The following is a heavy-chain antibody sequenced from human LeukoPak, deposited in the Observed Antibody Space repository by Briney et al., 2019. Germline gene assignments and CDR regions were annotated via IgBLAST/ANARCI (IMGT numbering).Heavy chain of an antibody. V-gene: IGHV1-2*02. CDR2: INPNSGGT. CDR1: GYTFTGYY. D-gene: IGHD3-22*01. J-gene: IGHJ4*02. CDR3: ARVEPITYYYDSSGYFVDY. Sequence: SVKVSCKASGYTFTGYYMHWVRQAPGQGLEWMGWINPNSGGTNYAQKFQGRVTMTRDTSISTAYMELSRLRSDDTAVYYCARVEPITYYYDSSGYFVDYWGQGTLVTVSS.